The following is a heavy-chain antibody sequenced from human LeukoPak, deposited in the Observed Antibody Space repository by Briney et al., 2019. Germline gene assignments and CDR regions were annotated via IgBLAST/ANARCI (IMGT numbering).Heavy chain of an antibody. CDR3: ARDSRSDIVVVPSPLDY. J-gene: IGHJ4*02. Sequence: GGSLRLSCAASGFTFKLYWMHWVRQVPGKRPVWVSRINDDGSDTIYADSVRGRFTISRDNAKNSLYLQMNSLRAEDTAVYYCARDSRSDIVVVPSPLDYWGQGTLVTVSS. V-gene: IGHV3-74*01. D-gene: IGHD2-2*01. CDR1: GFTFKLYW. CDR2: INDDGSDT.